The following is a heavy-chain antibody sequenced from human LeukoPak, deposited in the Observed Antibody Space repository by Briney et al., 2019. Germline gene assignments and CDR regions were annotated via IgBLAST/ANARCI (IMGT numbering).Heavy chain of an antibody. CDR1: GGSISSYY. D-gene: IGHD2-21*02. CDR3: AKDRNDCGGDCYYLDPYNWFDP. CDR2: IYYSGST. Sequence: SETLSLTCTVSGGSISSYYWSWIRQPPGKGLEWIGYIYYSGSTNYNPSLKSRVTISVDTSKNQFSLKLSSVTAADTAVYYCAKDRNDCGGDCYYLDPYNWFDPWGQGTLVTVSS. V-gene: IGHV4-59*01. J-gene: IGHJ5*02.